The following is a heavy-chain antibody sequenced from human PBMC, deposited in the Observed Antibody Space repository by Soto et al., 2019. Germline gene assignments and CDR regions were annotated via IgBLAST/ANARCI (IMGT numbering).Heavy chain of an antibody. CDR2: VDATGNT. D-gene: IGHD3-22*01. V-gene: IGHV4-4*07. Sequence: QVQLQESGPGLVKASETLSLSCTVSAHSISAYYWSWIQQPAGRRLVWIGRVDATGNTNYNPTLKSQVTVTVDTSKNQFSLKVRSVTAADTAMYFCARDVGGSVVPHWFDPWGQGALVTVSS. CDR3: ARDVGGSVVPHWFDP. J-gene: IGHJ5*02. CDR1: AHSISAYY.